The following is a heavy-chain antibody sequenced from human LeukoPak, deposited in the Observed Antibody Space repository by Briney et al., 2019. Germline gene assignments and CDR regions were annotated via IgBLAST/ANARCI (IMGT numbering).Heavy chain of an antibody. J-gene: IGHJ4*02. CDR1: GFTFSDYY. CDR3: ARGATIFGVVIGFVDY. Sequence: GGSLRLSCAASGFTFSDYYMSWIRQAPGKGLEWVSYISSSGSTIYYPDSVKGRFTISSDNAKNSLYLQMNSLRAEDTAVYYCARGATIFGVVIGFVDYWGQGTLVTVSS. CDR2: ISSSGSTI. D-gene: IGHD3-3*01. V-gene: IGHV3-11*01.